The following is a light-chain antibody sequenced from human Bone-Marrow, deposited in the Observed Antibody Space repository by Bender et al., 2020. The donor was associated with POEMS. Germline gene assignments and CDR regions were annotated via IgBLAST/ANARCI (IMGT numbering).Light chain of an antibody. CDR3: QSADSSGPSWV. Sequence: SYELTQPPSVSVSPGQTARITCSGDALPKQYACWYQQKPGQAPILVIYKDSERPSGIPERFSGSNSGTTVTLTISGVQAEDEADYYCQSADSSGPSWVFGGGTKLTVL. J-gene: IGLJ3*02. CDR1: ALPKQY. V-gene: IGLV3-25*03. CDR2: KDS.